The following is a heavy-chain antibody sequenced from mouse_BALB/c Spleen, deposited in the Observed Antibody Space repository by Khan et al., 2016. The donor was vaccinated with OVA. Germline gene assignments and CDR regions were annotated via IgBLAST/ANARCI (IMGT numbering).Heavy chain of an antibody. CDR1: GYSITSDYA. Sequence: EVQLQESGPGLVKPSQSLSLTCTVTGYSITSDYAWNWIRQFPGNKLEWMGYISYSGSTNYNPALKSRISITRDTSKNQSFLQLNSVTTEDTATDYCARDGSRYNYAMDYWGQGTSVTVSS. CDR3: ARDGSRYNYAMDY. J-gene: IGHJ4*01. V-gene: IGHV3-2*02. CDR2: ISYSGST. D-gene: IGHD2-3*01.